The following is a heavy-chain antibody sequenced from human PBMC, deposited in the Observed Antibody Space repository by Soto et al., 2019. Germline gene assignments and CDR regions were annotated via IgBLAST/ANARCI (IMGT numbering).Heavy chain of an antibody. J-gene: IGHJ3*02. CDR1: GFTFSSYA. CDR3: AKDHSVVVTAIDAFDI. D-gene: IGHD2-21*02. V-gene: IGHV3-23*01. CDR2: ISGSGGST. Sequence: GGSLRLSCAASGFTFSSYAMSWVRQAPGKGLEWVSAISGSGGSTYYADSVKGRFTISRDNSKNTLYLQMNSLRAEDTAVYYCAKDHSVVVTAIDAFDIWGQGTMVTVSS.